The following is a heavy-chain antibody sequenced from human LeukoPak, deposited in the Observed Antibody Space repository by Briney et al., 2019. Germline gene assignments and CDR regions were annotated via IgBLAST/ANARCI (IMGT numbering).Heavy chain of an antibody. J-gene: IGHJ1*01. V-gene: IGHV1-8*01. D-gene: IGHD6-19*01. CDR3: ATLSRWLVHGYFQH. CDR2: MNPNSGNT. CDR1: GYTFTSYD. Sequence: ASVKVSCKASGYTFTSYDINWVRQATGQGLGWMGWMNPNSGNTGYAQKFQGRVTMTRNTSISTAYMELSSLRSEDTAVYYCATLSRWLVHGYFQHWGQGTLVTVSS.